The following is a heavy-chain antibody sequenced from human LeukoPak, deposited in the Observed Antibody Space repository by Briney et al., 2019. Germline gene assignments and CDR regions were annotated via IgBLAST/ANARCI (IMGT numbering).Heavy chain of an antibody. CDR3: AKKGSFGAAAGFFDY. V-gene: IGHV3-23*01. D-gene: IGHD6-13*01. Sequence: GGSLRLSCVASGFTFGSYAMSWVRQAPGKGLEWVSATSSNGGSTYYADSVKGRFTFSRDNSKHMMYLQMNSLRAEDTAVYYCAKKGSFGAAAGFFDYWGLGTLVTVS. J-gene: IGHJ4*02. CDR1: GFTFGSYA. CDR2: TSSNGGST.